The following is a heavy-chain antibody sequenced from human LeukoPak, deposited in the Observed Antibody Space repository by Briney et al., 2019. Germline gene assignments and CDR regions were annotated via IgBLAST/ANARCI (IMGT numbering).Heavy chain of an antibody. Sequence: ASVKVSCKASGNTLIGNYIYWVRQARGQGLEWMGWINPNSGGANYAQRFQGRVTMTRDTSVTTAFLDLDRLTSDDTAVYYCVTRSYTSGWPTWGQGTLVTVSS. CDR3: VTRSYTSGWPT. D-gene: IGHD6-19*01. CDR1: GNTLIGNY. CDR2: INPNSGGA. V-gene: IGHV1-2*02. J-gene: IGHJ5*02.